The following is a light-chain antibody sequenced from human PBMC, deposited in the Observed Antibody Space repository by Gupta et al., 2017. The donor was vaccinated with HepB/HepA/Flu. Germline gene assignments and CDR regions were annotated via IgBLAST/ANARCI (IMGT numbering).Light chain of an antibody. CDR2: DAT. CDR3: QQNETTPET. V-gene: IGKV1-39*01. J-gene: IGKJ1*01. CDR1: QSISSS. Sequence: DIQMTQSPSSLSASVGDRVTITCRARQSISSSLNWYQQRPGKAPKLLIYDATTLKRGVPSSFSGSGSGTVFSLTIGRLQPEDFVTYYCQQNETTPETFGQGTMVEVK.